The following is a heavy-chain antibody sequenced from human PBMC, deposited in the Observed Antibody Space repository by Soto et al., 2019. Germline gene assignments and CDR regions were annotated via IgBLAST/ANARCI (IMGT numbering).Heavy chain of an antibody. CDR2: IRTKANSFAT. CDR1: GFACSGSE. J-gene: IGHJ5*02. D-gene: IGHD6-6*01. CDR3: TRHPEYSSSTRNWFHP. V-gene: IGHV3-73*01. Sequence: GGSLRLSCAASGFACSGSEMHWVRQASGKGLEWIGRIRTKANSFATAYTASVKDRFTISRHDSRNTVYLQMNSLKTEDTAVYYCTRHPEYSSSTRNWFHPWGQGT.